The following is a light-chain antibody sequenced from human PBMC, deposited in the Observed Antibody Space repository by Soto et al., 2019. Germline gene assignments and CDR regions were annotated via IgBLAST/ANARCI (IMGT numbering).Light chain of an antibody. CDR2: DAS. V-gene: IGKV1-5*01. J-gene: IGKJ1*01. Sequence: DIQMTQSPSTLSASVGDRVTISCRASQSISSWLAWYQQKPGKAPKLLMSDASSLERGVPSRFSGSGSGTEFTLTISSLQPDDFATYYCQQYNSYSRTFGQGTKVDI. CDR1: QSISSW. CDR3: QQYNSYSRT.